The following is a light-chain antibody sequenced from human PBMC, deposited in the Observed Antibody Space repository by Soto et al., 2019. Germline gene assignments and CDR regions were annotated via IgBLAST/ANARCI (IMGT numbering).Light chain of an antibody. V-gene: IGKV3-20*01. CDR2: GAS. CDR3: QQYGGSPGT. Sequence: EIVLTQSPGTLSLSPGERATLSCRASQTVTNRYLAWYQQKPGQAPRLLIFGASIRDTGILDRFSVSGSGKDFTRTISRLESEDFAVYYCQQYGGSPGTFGQGTKVEIK. CDR1: QTVTNRY. J-gene: IGKJ1*01.